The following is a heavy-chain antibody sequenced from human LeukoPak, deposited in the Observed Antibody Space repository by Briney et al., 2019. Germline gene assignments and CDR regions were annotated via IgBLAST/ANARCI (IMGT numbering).Heavy chain of an antibody. CDR1: EYTFTDYA. V-gene: IGHV1-3*01. Sequence: ASVKVSCKASEYTFTDYAINWVRQAPGQRLEWMGWINAGNGNTKYSQKFQGRVTITRDTSATIAYMELSSLRSEDTAVYYCARDDIVVVPAVTAGYYGMDVWGQGTTVTVSS. CDR2: INAGNGNT. CDR3: ARDDIVVVPAVTAGYYGMDV. D-gene: IGHD2-2*01. J-gene: IGHJ6*02.